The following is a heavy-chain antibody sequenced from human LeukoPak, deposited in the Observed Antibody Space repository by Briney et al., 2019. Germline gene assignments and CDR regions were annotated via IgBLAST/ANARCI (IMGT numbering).Heavy chain of an antibody. D-gene: IGHD6-13*01. Sequence: PGGSLRPSCAASGFTFSSYGMHWVRQAPGKGLEWVAVIWYDGSNKYYADSVKGRFTISRDNSKNTLYLQMNSLRAEDTAVYYCARRSPGIAAAGHTYYYYYYMDVWGKGTTVTVSS. CDR2: IWYDGSNK. J-gene: IGHJ6*03. V-gene: IGHV3-33*01. CDR1: GFTFSSYG. CDR3: ARRSPGIAAAGHTYYYYYYMDV.